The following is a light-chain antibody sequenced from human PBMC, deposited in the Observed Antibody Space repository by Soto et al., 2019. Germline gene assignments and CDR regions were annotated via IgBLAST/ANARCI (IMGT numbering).Light chain of an antibody. CDR2: GAS. J-gene: IGKJ4*01. V-gene: IGKV3-15*01. Sequence: DIVMTQSPATLSVSPGERATLSCRASQSVASNLAWYQQRPGQAPRLLIYGASTRATGVPVRFSGSGSGTEFPLTISSLQSEDFAGYLCHHYNNWPHTFGGGTKVEIK. CDR1: QSVASN. CDR3: HHYNNWPHT.